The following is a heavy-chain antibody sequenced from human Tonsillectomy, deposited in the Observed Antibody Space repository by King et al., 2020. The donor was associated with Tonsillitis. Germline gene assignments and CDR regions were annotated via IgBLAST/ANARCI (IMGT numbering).Heavy chain of an antibody. CDR3: AKDLGYCSTTSCYYYYYGMDV. Sequence: VQLVESGGGVVQPGRSLRLSCAASGFTFSSSGMHWVRQAPGKGLEWVAVISYDGSNEYYADSVKGRFTISRDNSKNTLYLQLNSLRAEDTAVYYCAKDLGYCSTTSCYYYYYGMDVWGQGPTVTVSS. D-gene: IGHD2-2*01. CDR1: GFTFSSSG. J-gene: IGHJ6*02. CDR2: ISYDGSNE. V-gene: IGHV3-30*18.